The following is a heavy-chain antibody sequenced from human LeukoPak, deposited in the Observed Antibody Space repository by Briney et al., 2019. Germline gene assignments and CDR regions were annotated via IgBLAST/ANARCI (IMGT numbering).Heavy chain of an antibody. Sequence: ASVKVSCKASGYTLTELSIHWVRQAPGKGLEWMGGFDPEDGETIYAQKFQGRVTMTEDTSTDTAYMELSSLRSEDTAVYYCAADSEQQLIFDDWGQGTLVTVSS. CDR1: GYTLTELS. CDR2: FDPEDGET. V-gene: IGHV1-24*01. D-gene: IGHD6-13*01. CDR3: AADSEQQLIFDD. J-gene: IGHJ4*02.